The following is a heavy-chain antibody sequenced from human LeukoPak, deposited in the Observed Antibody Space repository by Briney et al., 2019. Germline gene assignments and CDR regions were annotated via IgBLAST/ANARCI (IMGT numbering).Heavy chain of an antibody. Sequence: SETLSLTCAVYGGTFSGYYWSWIRQPPGKGLEWIGEINHSGSTNYNPSLKSRVTISVDTSKNQFSLKLSSVTAADTAVYYCARGPYSSGWYEARKYYFDYWGQGTLVTVSS. CDR2: INHSGST. CDR3: ARGPYSSGWYEARKYYFDY. D-gene: IGHD6-19*01. CDR1: GGTFSGYY. V-gene: IGHV4-34*01. J-gene: IGHJ4*02.